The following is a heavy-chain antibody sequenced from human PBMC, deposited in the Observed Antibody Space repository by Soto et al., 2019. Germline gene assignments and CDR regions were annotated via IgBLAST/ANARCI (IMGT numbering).Heavy chain of an antibody. CDR1: GGSIRNVY. CDR2: IFHSGNA. CDR3: ARAHAPTLPFDS. Sequence: SETLSLTCSVSGGSIRNVYWSWIRQSPGKRLEWIGFIFHSGNAKYNPSLKSRVTMSIDTSRNQISLSLDSVTAADTAIYFCARAHAPTLPFDSWGQGTLVTVSS. V-gene: IGHV4-59*01. J-gene: IGHJ4*01. D-gene: IGHD2-15*01.